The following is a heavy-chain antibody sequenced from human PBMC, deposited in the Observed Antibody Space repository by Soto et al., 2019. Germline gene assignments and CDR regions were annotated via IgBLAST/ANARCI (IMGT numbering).Heavy chain of an antibody. Sequence: SETLSLTCSVSGDSISSVAHYWAWVRQPPGKGLEWIGSLYYTGSTYYNPSLKSRAAVSIDTSKNQFSLNLMSTTAADTAVYYCARHLTNKSWYYGWFDPWGHGILVTVSS. J-gene: IGHJ5*02. CDR1: GDSISSVAHY. CDR2: LYYTGST. CDR3: ARHLTNKSWYYGWFDP. D-gene: IGHD6-13*01. V-gene: IGHV4-39*01.